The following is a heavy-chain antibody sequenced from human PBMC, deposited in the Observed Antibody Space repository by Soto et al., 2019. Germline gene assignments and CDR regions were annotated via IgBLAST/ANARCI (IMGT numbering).Heavy chain of an antibody. D-gene: IGHD3-22*01. CDR1: GGSISSGGYY. Sequence: QVQLQESGPGLVKPSQTLSLTCTVSGGSISSGGYYWSWIRQHPGKGLEWIGYIYYSGSSYYNPSLKSRVTISVDTSKNQFSLKLSSVTAADTVVYYCVVVRVGYGMDVWGQGTTVTVSS. CDR3: VVVRVGYGMDV. V-gene: IGHV4-31*03. J-gene: IGHJ6*02. CDR2: IYYSGSS.